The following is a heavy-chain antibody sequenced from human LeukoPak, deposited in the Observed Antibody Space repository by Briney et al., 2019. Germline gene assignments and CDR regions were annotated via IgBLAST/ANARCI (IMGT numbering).Heavy chain of an antibody. V-gene: IGHV4-4*07. J-gene: IGHJ4*02. CDR3: ARGTFDSSGYYLFEY. D-gene: IGHD3-22*01. CDR1: GGSISTNY. CDR2: IYNSGNT. Sequence: SETLSLTCTVSGGSISTNYWSWIRQPAGKGLEWIGRIYNSGNTNYSPSLESRVTMSADTSKNQFSLKLSSVTAADTAVYYCARGTFDSSGYYLFEYWGQGTLVTVSS.